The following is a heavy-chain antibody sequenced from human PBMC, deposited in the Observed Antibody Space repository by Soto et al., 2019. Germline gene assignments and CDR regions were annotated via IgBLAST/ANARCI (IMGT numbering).Heavy chain of an antibody. CDR3: ASAFAYYGMDV. J-gene: IGHJ6*04. CDR1: GGSISSYY. Sequence: SETLSLTCTVSGGSISSYYWSWIRQPPEKGLEWVGYIYYSGSTNYNPSLKSRVTISVDTSKNQFSLKLSSVTAADTAVYYCASAFAYYGMDVWGKGTTVTVSS. D-gene: IGHD3-16*01. V-gene: IGHV4-59*08. CDR2: IYYSGST.